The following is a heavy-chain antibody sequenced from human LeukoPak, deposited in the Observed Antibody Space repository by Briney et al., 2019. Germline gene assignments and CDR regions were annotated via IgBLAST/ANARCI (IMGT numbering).Heavy chain of an antibody. D-gene: IGHD3-3*01. Sequence: GGSLRLSCGASGFTFSSYSMNWVRQAPGKGLEWVSVIYTGGSTYYADSVKGRFTISRDNSKNTLYFQMNSLRTEDTAVYYCAREPDFWSGYHFWGQGTLVTVSS. CDR1: GFTFSSYS. J-gene: IGHJ4*02. CDR2: IYTGGST. V-gene: IGHV3-53*01. CDR3: AREPDFWSGYHF.